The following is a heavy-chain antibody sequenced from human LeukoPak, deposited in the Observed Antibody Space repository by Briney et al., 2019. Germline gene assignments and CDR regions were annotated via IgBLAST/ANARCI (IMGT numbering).Heavy chain of an antibody. D-gene: IGHD3-10*01. Sequence: GGSLRLSCAASGFTFSSYAMSWVRQAPGKGLEWVSAISGSGGSTYYADSVKGRFTISRDNSKNTLYLQMNSLRAEDTAVYYCAKGITMVRGVRPAFDPWGQGTLVTVSS. CDR3: AKGITMVRGVRPAFDP. J-gene: IGHJ5*02. CDR1: GFTFSSYA. V-gene: IGHV3-23*01. CDR2: ISGSGGST.